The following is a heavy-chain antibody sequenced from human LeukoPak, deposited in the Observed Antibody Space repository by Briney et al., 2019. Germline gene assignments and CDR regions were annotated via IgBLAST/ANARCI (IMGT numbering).Heavy chain of an antibody. V-gene: IGHV4-61*01. CDR1: GGSVSSVSYY. D-gene: IGHD2-2*01. Sequence: SETLSLTCTVSGGSVSSVSYYWSWIRQPPGKGLEWIAYVYFTGSTNYNPSLKSRVTISLDMSKNQFSLKLSSVTAADTAVYYCARTQYCTSSTSCYFGYFDYWGQGTLVTVSS. J-gene: IGHJ4*02. CDR3: ARTQYCTSSTSCYFGYFDY. CDR2: VYFTGST.